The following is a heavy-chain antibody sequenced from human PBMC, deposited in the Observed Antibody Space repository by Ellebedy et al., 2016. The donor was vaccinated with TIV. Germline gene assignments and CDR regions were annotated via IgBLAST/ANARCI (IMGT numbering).Heavy chain of an antibody. CDR2: INPNSGDT. CDR3: VRDLTNYGSSSY. CDR1: GYTFTGYY. Sequence: AASVKVSCKASGYTFTGYYIHWVRQAPGQGLEWVAWINPNSGDTAHAQNLQGRVTVTGDTSISTAYMELSRLISDDTAVYYCVRDLTNYGSSSYWGQGTLVTVSS. J-gene: IGHJ4*02. D-gene: IGHD3-22*01. V-gene: IGHV1-2*02.